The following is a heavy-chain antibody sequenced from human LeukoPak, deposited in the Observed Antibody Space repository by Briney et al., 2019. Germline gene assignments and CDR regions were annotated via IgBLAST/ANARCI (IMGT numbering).Heavy chain of an antibody. J-gene: IGHJ4*02. CDR3: AKATNDYGDYGDY. CDR2: ISGRGDST. V-gene: IGHV3-23*01. CDR1: GFAFNNYV. Sequence: GGSLRLSCAASGFAFNNYVMTWVRQAPGKGLDWFSAISGRGDSTYYADSVKGRFTISRDSTKSTLYLQMTSLTAEDTAVYYCAKATNDYGDYGDYWGQGTLVTVSS. D-gene: IGHD4-17*01.